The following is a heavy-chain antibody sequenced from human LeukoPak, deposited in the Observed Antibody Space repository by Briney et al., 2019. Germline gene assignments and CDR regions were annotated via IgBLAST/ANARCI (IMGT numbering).Heavy chain of an antibody. CDR1: GYSFPNYG. V-gene: IGHV1-18*01. CDR3: ARRTYSSSSSIFDY. D-gene: IGHD6-6*01. J-gene: IGHJ4*02. CDR2: ISGYNGNT. Sequence: ASVKVSCKASGYSFPNYGINWVRQAPGQGLEWMAWISGYNGNTNYAQKLQGRVTMTTDTSTSTASMELRSLRSDDTAVYYCARRTYSSSSSIFDYWGQGTLVTVSS.